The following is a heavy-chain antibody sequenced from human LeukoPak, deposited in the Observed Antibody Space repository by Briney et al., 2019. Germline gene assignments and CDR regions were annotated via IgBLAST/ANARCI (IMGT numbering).Heavy chain of an antibody. Sequence: GGSLSLTRAASRFTFRNYVMAWVRPAAGKGLEGVSVISGSGISKYYAVSVKGRFTISRDNSKNTLYLQMSGLRAEDTAVYYCAKDGSGPHVISHYDYWGRGALVTVSS. J-gene: IGHJ4*02. D-gene: IGHD6-19*01. CDR3: AKDGSGPHVISHYDY. CDR1: RFTFRNYV. V-gene: IGHV3-23*01. CDR2: ISGSGISK.